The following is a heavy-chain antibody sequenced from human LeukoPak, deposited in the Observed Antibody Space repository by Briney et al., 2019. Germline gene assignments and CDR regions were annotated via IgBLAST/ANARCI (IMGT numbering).Heavy chain of an antibody. Sequence: GGSLRLSCEASGFSFSTFPMHWVRRAPGKGLEFVSAIDTNGDNTFYANSVKDRFIISRDNSKNTVYLQMGSLRSEDTAVYYCAKEGPYGSGSYSDSWGQGTLVTVSS. CDR2: IDTNGDNT. CDR1: GFSFSTFP. V-gene: IGHV3-64*01. D-gene: IGHD3-10*01. CDR3: AKEGPYGSGSYSDS. J-gene: IGHJ4*02.